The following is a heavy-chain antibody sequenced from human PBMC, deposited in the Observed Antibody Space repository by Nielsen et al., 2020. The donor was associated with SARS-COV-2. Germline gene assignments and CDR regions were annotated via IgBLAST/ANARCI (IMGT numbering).Heavy chain of an antibody. CDR1: GFTFSDYY. CDR3: ATLLRERAFDI. J-gene: IGHJ3*02. V-gene: IGHV3-11*03. D-gene: IGHD3-3*01. CDR2: ISSSSSYT. Sequence: GSLRLSCAASGFTFSDYYMSWIRQAPGKGLEWVSYISSSSSYTNYADSVKGRFTISRDNAKNSLYLQMNSLRAEDTAVYYCATLLRERAFDIWGQGTMVTVSS.